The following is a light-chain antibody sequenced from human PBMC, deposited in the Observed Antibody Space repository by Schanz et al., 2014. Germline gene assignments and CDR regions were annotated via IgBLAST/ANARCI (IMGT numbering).Light chain of an antibody. J-gene: IGKJ1*01. Sequence: EIVLTQSPGTLSLSPGERATLSCGASQSVSNNLAWFRQKPGQAPRLLIYGASTRATGIPARFSGSGSGTDFTLTIDSLEPEDFAVYFCQQRANWPRTFGQGTQVEIK. CDR2: GAS. CDR3: QQRANWPRT. V-gene: IGKV3-11*01. CDR1: QSVSNN.